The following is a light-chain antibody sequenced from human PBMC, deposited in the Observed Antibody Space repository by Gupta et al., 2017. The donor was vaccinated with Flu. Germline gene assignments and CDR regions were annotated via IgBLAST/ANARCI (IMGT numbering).Light chain of an antibody. J-gene: IGLJ2*01. V-gene: IGLV2-8*01. CDR1: SSDVGGYNY. CDR2: EVN. Sequence: TISCTGTSSDVGGYNYVSWYQQHPGKAPKLMIYEVNKRPSGVPDRFSGSKSGNTASLTVSGLQAEDEADYYCSSYVGANNPHVVFGGGTKLTVL. CDR3: SSYVGANNPHVV.